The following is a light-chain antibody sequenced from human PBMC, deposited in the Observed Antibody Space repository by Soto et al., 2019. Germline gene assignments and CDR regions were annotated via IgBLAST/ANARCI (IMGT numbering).Light chain of an antibody. V-gene: IGLV2-14*01. CDR2: EVS. J-gene: IGLJ7*01. CDR1: SSDVGGYKY. CDR3: ASYTSSSTSVI. Sequence: QSVLTQPASVSGSPGQSITISCTGTSSDVGGYKYVSWYQQHPDKAPKIIIFEVSNRPSGISSRFSGSKSGNTASLTISGLQAEDEADYYCASYTSSSTSVIFGRGTQLTVL.